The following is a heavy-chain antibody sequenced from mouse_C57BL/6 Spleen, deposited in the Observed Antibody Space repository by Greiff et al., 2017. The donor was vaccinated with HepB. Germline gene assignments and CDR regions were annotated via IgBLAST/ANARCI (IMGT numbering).Heavy chain of an antibody. Sequence: QLQQPGAELVKPGASVKLSCKASGYTFTSYWMHWVKRRPGQGLEWIGMIHPNSGSTNYNEKFKSKATLTVDKSSSTAYMQLSSLTSEDSAVYYCARSGITTVVATDYWGQGTTLTVSS. D-gene: IGHD1-1*01. CDR3: ARSGITTVVATDY. J-gene: IGHJ2*01. CDR2: IHPNSGST. V-gene: IGHV1-64*01. CDR1: GYTFTSYW.